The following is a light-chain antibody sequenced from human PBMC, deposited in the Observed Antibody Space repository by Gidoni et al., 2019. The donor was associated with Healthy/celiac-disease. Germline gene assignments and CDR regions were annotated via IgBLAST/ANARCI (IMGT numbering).Light chain of an antibody. CDR3: QQYNSYPLT. V-gene: IGKV1-5*03. Sequence: DIQMTQSPSTLSASVGDRVTITCRASQSISSWLAWYQQKPGNAPKLLIYKASSLESWFPSRFSGSGSGTEFTLTISSLQPDDFATYYCQQYNSYPLTFGGGTKVEIK. J-gene: IGKJ4*01. CDR2: KAS. CDR1: QSISSW.